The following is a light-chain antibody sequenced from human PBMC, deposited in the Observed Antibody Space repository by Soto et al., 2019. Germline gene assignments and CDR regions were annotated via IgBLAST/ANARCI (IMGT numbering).Light chain of an antibody. CDR3: GTWDSSLSAYYV. V-gene: IGLV1-51*02. J-gene: IGLJ1*01. CDR1: SSNIRNNY. CDR2: ENN. Sequence: QSALTQPPSVSAAPGQKVTISCSGSSSNIRNNYVSWYQQLPGTAPKLLIYENNKRPSGIPDRFSGSKSGTSATLGITGLQTGDEADYYCGTWDSSLSAYYVFGTGTKVTVL.